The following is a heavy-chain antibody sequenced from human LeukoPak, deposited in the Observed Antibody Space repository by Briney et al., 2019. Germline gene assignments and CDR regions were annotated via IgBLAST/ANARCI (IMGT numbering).Heavy chain of an antibody. CDR1: GYSISSGYY. CDR2: IYHSGST. V-gene: IGHV4-38-2*02. CDR3: ARGDITMVRGVRDNWFDR. Sequence: PSETLSLTCTVSGYSISSGYYWGWIRQPPGKGLEWIGSIYHSGSTYYNPSLKSRVTISVDTSKNQFSLNLSSVTAADTAVYYCARGDITMVRGVRDNWFDRWGQGTLVTVSS. J-gene: IGHJ5*02. D-gene: IGHD3-10*01.